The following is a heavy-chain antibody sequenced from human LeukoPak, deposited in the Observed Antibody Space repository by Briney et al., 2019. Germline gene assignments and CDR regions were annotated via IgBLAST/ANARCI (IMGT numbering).Heavy chain of an antibody. Sequence: GGSLRLSCAASGFTFSSYWMHWVRQAPGKGLVWVSRINSDGSSTAYADSVKGRFTISRDNAKNTLYLQMNSLRAEDTAVYYCARRAGAYSHPYDYWGQGTLVTVSS. D-gene: IGHD4/OR15-4a*01. J-gene: IGHJ4*02. CDR3: ARRAGAYSHPYDY. CDR1: GFTFSSYW. V-gene: IGHV3-74*01. CDR2: INSDGSST.